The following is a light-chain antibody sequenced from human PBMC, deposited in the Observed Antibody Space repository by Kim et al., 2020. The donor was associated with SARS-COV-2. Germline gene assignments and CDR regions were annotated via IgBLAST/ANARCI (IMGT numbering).Light chain of an antibody. CDR3: QQYGSPLT. Sequence: SLSPGERATLSCRASQSVSSGYLAWYQQKPGQAPRLLSYGASSRATGIPDRFSGSGSGTDYTLTITRLEPEDFAVYYCQQYGSPLTFGEGTKVEI. CDR1: QSVSSGY. CDR2: GAS. J-gene: IGKJ4*01. V-gene: IGKV3-20*01.